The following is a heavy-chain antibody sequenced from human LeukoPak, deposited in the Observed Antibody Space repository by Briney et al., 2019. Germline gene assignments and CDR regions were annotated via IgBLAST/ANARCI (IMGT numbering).Heavy chain of an antibody. CDR3: ARTAHIVVVVAADFDY. J-gene: IGHJ4*02. V-gene: IGHV1-18*01. CDR2: ISAYNGNT. CDR1: GYTFTSYG. D-gene: IGHD2-15*01. Sequence: ASVKASCKASGYTFTSYGISWVRQAPGQGLEWMGWISAYNGNTNYAQKLQGRVTMTTDTSTSTAYMELRSLRSDDTAVYYCARTAHIVVVVAADFDYWGQGTLVTVSS.